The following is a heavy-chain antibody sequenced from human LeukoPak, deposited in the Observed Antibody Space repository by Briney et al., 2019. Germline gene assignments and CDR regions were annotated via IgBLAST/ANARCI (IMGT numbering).Heavy chain of an antibody. CDR3: ARGQWDYDFWSGYYTGCYFDY. Sequence: SETLSLTCAVYGGSFSGYYWGWIRQPPGKGLEWIGVINHSESTNYNPSLKSRVTISVDTSKNQFSLKLSSVTAADTAVYYCARGQWDYDFWSGYYTGCYFDYWGQGTLVTVSS. J-gene: IGHJ4*02. V-gene: IGHV4-34*01. CDR2: INHSEST. D-gene: IGHD3-3*01. CDR1: GGSFSGYY.